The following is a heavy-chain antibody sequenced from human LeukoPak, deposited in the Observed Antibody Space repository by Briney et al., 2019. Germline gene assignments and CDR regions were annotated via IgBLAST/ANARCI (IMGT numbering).Heavy chain of an antibody. V-gene: IGHV3-9*01. CDR3: VSGRYGSGSEIFDY. D-gene: IGHD3-10*01. Sequence: PGRSLRLSCVVSGFTFDDYAMHWVRQGPGKGLEWVSGISWNSGSIGYADSVKGRFTISRDNAKNSLYLLVNTLRPEDTAMYYCVSGRYGSGSEIFDYWGQGTLVTVSS. CDR2: ISWNSGSI. CDR1: GFTFDDYA. J-gene: IGHJ4*02.